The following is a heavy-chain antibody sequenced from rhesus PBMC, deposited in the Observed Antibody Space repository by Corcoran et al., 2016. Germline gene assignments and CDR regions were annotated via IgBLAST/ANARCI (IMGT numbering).Heavy chain of an antibody. CDR1: GGSISGYW. J-gene: IGHJ4*01. Sequence: QVQLQESGPGLVKPSETLSLTCAVSGGSISGYWWGWTRQPPGKGVGWIGYIGGSSARTYYKPSLKSRVTISTDTAKNQLSLKLSSVTAADTAGYYCARDIGATLGYEDEYWLLFAYWGQGVLVTVSS. D-gene: IGHD3-9*01. CDR2: IGGSSART. CDR3: ARDIGATLGYEDEYWLLFAY. V-gene: IGHV4-165*01.